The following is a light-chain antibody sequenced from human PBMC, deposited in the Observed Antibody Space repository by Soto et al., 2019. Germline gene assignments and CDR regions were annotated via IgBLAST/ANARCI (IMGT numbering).Light chain of an antibody. V-gene: IGLV2-14*01. J-gene: IGLJ2*01. Sequence: QSALTRPASVSGSPGQSITISCTGTSSDVGAYTYVSWYQQHPGKAPKLMIFEVSDRPSGVSIRFSGSKSGNTASLTISGLQAEDEANYYLSSYTTSNTLVFGRGTKLTVL. CDR1: SSDVGAYTY. CDR3: SSYTTSNTLV. CDR2: EVS.